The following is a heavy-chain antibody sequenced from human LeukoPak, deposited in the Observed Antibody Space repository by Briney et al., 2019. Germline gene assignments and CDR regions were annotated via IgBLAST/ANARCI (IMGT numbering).Heavy chain of an antibody. D-gene: IGHD6-13*01. J-gene: IGHJ4*02. V-gene: IGHV4-34*01. Sequence: PSETLSLTCAVYGGSFSGYYWSWIRQPPGKGLEWIGEINHSGSTNYNPSLKSRVTISVDTSKNQFSLKLSSVTAADTAVYYCARHLGRRGYSSSWYLRGYFDYWGQGTLVTVSS. CDR2: INHSGST. CDR3: ARHLGRRGYSSSWYLRGYFDY. CDR1: GGSFSGYY.